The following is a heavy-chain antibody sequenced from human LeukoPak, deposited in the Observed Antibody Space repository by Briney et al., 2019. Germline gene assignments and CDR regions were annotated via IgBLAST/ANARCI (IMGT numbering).Heavy chain of an antibody. Sequence: SETLSLTCTVSGGSISGFYWSWIRQPPGKGLEWIGYIYHSGSTNYNPSLKSRVTLSVDTSKNQFSLRLSSVTAADTAVYYCASRGPPDFGVVIAYWGQGTLVTVSS. CDR2: IYHSGST. V-gene: IGHV4-59*08. J-gene: IGHJ4*02. CDR1: GGSISGFY. D-gene: IGHD3-3*01. CDR3: ASRGPPDFGVVIAY.